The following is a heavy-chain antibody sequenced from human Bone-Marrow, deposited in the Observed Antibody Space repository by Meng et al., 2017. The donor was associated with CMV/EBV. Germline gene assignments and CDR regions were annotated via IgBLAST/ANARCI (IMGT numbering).Heavy chain of an antibody. Sequence: ASVKVSCKASGYTFTSYGISWVRQAPGQGLEWMGWISAYNGNTNYAQKLQGRVTMTTDTSTSTAYMELRSMRSDDTAVYYCARDTDGISSPISYYYYGMDVWGQGTTVTVSS. CDR3: ARDTDGISSPISYYYYGMDV. V-gene: IGHV1-18*01. CDR1: GYTFTSYG. CDR2: ISAYNGNT. D-gene: IGHD2-2*01. J-gene: IGHJ6*02.